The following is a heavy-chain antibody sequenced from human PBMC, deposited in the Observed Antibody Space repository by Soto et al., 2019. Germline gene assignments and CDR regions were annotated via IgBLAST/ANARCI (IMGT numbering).Heavy chain of an antibody. D-gene: IGHD3-10*01. CDR2: INSDGSST. Sequence: EVQLVESGGGLVQPGGSLRLSCAASGFTFSSYWMHWVRQAPGKGLVWVSRINSDGSSTSYADSVKGRFTISRDNAKNTLYLQMNSLRAEDTAVYYCARAGFDTMVRGGWVYYGMDVWGQGTTVTVSS. CDR3: ARAGFDTMVRGGWVYYGMDV. CDR1: GFTFSSYW. V-gene: IGHV3-74*01. J-gene: IGHJ6*02.